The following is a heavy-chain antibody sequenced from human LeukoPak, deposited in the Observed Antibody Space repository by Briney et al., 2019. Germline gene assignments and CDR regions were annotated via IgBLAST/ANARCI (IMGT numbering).Heavy chain of an antibody. Sequence: SETLSLTCTVSGGSISSSSYYWGWIRQPPGEGLEWIGSIHYSGSTYYNPSLKSRVTISVDTSKNQFSLKLSSVTAADTAVYFCASLQCLLTMKEDYWGQGTLVTVSS. CDR2: IHYSGST. D-gene: IGHD2-21*02. CDR3: ASLQCLLTMKEDY. J-gene: IGHJ4*02. CDR1: GGSISSSSYY. V-gene: IGHV4-39*01.